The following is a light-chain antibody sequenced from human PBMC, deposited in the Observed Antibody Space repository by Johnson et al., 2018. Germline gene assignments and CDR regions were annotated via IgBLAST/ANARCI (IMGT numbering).Light chain of an antibody. CDR2: ENN. Sequence: QSVLTQPPSVSAAPGQKVTISCSGSSSNIGNNYVSWYQQLPGTAPKLLIYENNKRPSGIPDRFSGSKSGTSATLGITGLQTGDEADYYCGTWDSPLSAGNVFGTVTKVTV. J-gene: IGLJ1*01. CDR1: SSNIGNNY. CDR3: GTWDSPLSAGNV. V-gene: IGLV1-51*02.